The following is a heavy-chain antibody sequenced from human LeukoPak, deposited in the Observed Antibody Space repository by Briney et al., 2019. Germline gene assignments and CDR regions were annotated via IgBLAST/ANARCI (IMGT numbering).Heavy chain of an antibody. D-gene: IGHD6-19*01. CDR1: GYTFNNYY. V-gene: IGHV1-46*02. Sequence: ASVKVSCKASGYTFNNYYMYWVRQAPGQGLEWMGMINPSGGGTSYAQKFQGRVTMARDTSTRTVYMEVSSLKPEDTAVYYCARQGAYSSAIGMGYWGQGTLVTVSS. CDR2: INPSGGGT. CDR3: ARQGAYSSAIGMGY. J-gene: IGHJ4*02.